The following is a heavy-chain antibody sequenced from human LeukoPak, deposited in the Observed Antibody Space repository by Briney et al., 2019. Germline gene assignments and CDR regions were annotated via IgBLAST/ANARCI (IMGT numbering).Heavy chain of an antibody. CDR2: VWFDGSNE. CDR3: AREGRIAVAGLNWPDP. Sequence: GGSLRLSCAASGFIFSSYSLHWVRQAPGKGLEWVAIVWFDGSNEYYADSVKGRFTISRDNFNNMLYLEMSSLRAEDTAVYYCAREGRIAVAGLNWPDPWGQGTLVTVSS. J-gene: IGHJ5*02. D-gene: IGHD6-19*01. CDR1: GFIFSSYS. V-gene: IGHV3-33*01.